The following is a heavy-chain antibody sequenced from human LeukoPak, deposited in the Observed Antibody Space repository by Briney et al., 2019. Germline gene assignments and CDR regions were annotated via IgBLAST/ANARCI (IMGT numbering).Heavy chain of an antibody. CDR2: IYPYDSEI. CDR1: GYPFTSSS. V-gene: IGHV5-51*01. CDR3: ARPNWARRYFDY. Sequence: GESLKISCQGSGYPFTSSSIAWVRQMPGKGRGWMGVIYPYDSEITYSPSFQGQVTISADKSISTASLQWSSLKASDTAMYYCARPNWARRYFDYWGQGTLVTVSS. D-gene: IGHD7-27*01. J-gene: IGHJ4*02.